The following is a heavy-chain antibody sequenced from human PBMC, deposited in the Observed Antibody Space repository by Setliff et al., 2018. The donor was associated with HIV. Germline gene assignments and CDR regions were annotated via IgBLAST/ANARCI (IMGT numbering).Heavy chain of an antibody. Sequence: ASVKVSCKASGYTFTSYAMNWVRQAPGQGLEWMGWINTNTGNPTYAQCFTGRFVFSLDTSVSTAYLQTSSLKAEDTAVYYCARDSPTGAFDIWGQGTMVTVSS. J-gene: IGHJ3*02. CDR2: INTNTGNP. D-gene: IGHD4-17*01. CDR1: GYTFTSYA. CDR3: ARDSPTGAFDI. V-gene: IGHV7-4-1*02.